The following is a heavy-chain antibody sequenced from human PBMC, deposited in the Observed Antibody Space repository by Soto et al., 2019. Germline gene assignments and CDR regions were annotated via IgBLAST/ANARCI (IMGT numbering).Heavy chain of an antibody. CDR1: GFTFSSYA. CDR2: ISGSGGST. J-gene: IGHJ4*02. Sequence: GGSLRLSCAASGFTFSSYAMSWVRQAPGKGLEWVSAISGSGGSTYYADSVKGRFTISRDNSKNTLYLQMNSLRAEDKAVYYCAKALYFEYSSSFDYWGQGTLVTVSS. CDR3: AKALYFEYSSSFDY. D-gene: IGHD6-6*01. V-gene: IGHV3-23*01.